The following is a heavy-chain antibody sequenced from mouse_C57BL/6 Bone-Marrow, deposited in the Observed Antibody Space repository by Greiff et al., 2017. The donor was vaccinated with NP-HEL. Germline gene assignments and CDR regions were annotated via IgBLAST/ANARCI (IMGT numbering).Heavy chain of an antibody. CDR2: INYDGSST. CDR3: AREDYYGSSYGAWFAY. CDR1: GFTFSDYY. V-gene: IGHV5-16*01. D-gene: IGHD1-1*01. Sequence: EVQLVESEGGLVQPGSSMKLSCTASGFTFSDYYMAWVRQVPEKGLEWVANINYDGSSTYYMDSLTSRFIISRDNAKNILYLQMSSLKSEDTATYYCAREDYYGSSYGAWFAYWGQGTLVTVSA. J-gene: IGHJ3*01.